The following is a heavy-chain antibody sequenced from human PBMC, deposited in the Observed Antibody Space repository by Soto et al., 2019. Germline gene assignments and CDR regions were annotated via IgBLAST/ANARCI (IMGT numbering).Heavy chain of an antibody. J-gene: IGHJ6*02. V-gene: IGHV3-33*01. CDR2: IWYDGSNK. Sequence: QVQLVESGGGVVQPGRSLRLSCAASGFTFSSYGMHWVRQAPGKGLEWVAVIWYDGSNKYYADSVKGRFTISRDNSKNTLYLQMNSLRAEDTAVYYCAREEGYCSGGSCRYYYYYYGMDVWGQGTTVTVSS. CDR3: AREEGYCSGGSCRYYYYYYGMDV. CDR1: GFTFSSYG. D-gene: IGHD2-15*01.